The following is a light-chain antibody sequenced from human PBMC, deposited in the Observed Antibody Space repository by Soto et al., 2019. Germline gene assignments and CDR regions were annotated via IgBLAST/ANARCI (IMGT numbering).Light chain of an antibody. J-gene: IGKJ1*01. CDR1: QVIDNNY. CDR3: QHYGSSSSWT. Sequence: TVLTQSPGSLSLSPGERATLSCKASQVIDNNYLAWYRQQPGQAPRLLIYGASSRATGIPDRFSGSGSGTDFTLTISRLEAEDFAVYFCQHYGSSSSWTFGQGTKVDIK. CDR2: GAS. V-gene: IGKV3-20*01.